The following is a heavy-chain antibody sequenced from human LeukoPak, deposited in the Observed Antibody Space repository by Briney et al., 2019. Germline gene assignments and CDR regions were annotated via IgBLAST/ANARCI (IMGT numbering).Heavy chain of an antibody. J-gene: IGHJ4*02. V-gene: IGHV3-23*01. CDR2: ISISGGST. Sequence: PGGSLRLSCADSGITFSSYAMSWVRQAPGKGLEWVSGISISGGSTFYADSVKGRFTISRDNSKNTLYLQMNSLRAEDTAVYYCAKDQSGIQLWFSFDYWGQGTLVTVSS. CDR1: GITFSSYA. CDR3: AKDQSGIQLWFSFDY. D-gene: IGHD5-18*01.